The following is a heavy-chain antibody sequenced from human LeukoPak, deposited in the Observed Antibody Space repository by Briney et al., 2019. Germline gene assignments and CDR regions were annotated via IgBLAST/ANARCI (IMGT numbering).Heavy chain of an antibody. D-gene: IGHD6-13*01. J-gene: IGHJ3*02. CDR3: AKIRAAAATIDAFDI. CDR1: GFTFSSYG. V-gene: IGHV3-30*18. CDR2: ISYDGSNK. Sequence: GGSLRLSCAASGFTFSSYGMHWVRQAPGKGLERVAVISYDGSNKYYADSVKGRFTISRDNSKNTLYLQMNSLRAEDTAVYYCAKIRAAAATIDAFDIWGQGTMVTVSS.